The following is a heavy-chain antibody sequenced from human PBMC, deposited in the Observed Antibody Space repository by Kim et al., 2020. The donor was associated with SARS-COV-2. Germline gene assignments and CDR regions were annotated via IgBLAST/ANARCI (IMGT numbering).Heavy chain of an antibody. CDR2: IYYSGST. CDR3: ARPWGAVQLERRTRKIDAFDI. Sequence: SETLSLTCTVSGGSISSSSYYWGWIRQPPGKGLEWIGSIYYSGSTYYNPSLKSRVTISVDTSKNQFSLKLSSVTAADTAVYYCARPWGAVQLERRTRKIDAFDIWGQGTMVTVSS. V-gene: IGHV4-39*01. D-gene: IGHD1-1*01. CDR1: GGSISSSSYY. J-gene: IGHJ3*02.